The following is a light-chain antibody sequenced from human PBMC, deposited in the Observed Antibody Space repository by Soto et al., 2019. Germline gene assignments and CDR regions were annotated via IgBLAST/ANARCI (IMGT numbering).Light chain of an antibody. J-gene: IGKJ1*01. CDR2: RAS. CDR3: QQYSNYPWT. V-gene: IGKV1-5*03. CDR1: QSISSW. Sequence: DIQMTQSPSTLSPSVGDRVTITCRASQSISSWLAWYQQKPGKAPKLLIYRASSLESGVPSRFSGSGSGTEFSLTISSLQPDDCATYYCQQYSNYPWTFGQGTKVEIK.